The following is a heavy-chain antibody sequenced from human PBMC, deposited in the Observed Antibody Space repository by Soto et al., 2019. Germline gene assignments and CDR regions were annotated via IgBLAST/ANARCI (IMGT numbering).Heavy chain of an antibody. V-gene: IGHV3-21*01. Sequence: LRLSCAASGVTFSSYSMNWVRQPPGKGLEWVSSISSSSSYIYYADSVKGRFTISRDNAKNSLYLQMNSLRAEDTAVYYCARSKGPLNYYGMDVWGQGTTVTVSS. CDR3: ARSKGPLNYYGMDV. J-gene: IGHJ6*02. CDR1: GVTFSSYS. CDR2: ISSSSSYI.